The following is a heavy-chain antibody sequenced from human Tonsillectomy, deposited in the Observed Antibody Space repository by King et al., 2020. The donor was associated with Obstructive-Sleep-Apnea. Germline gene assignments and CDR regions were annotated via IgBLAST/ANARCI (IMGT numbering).Heavy chain of an antibody. J-gene: IGHJ5*02. Sequence: VQLVESGGGLVQPGGSLRLSCVVSGFTFSSYAMSWVRQAPGKGLEWVSGISGSDGSTYYADSVKGRFTIARDNSKNTLYLQMNSLRAEDTAVYYCAKDQYDYVWGSDRQGNWFDPWGQGTLVTVSS. V-gene: IGHV3-23*04. CDR1: GFTFSSYA. D-gene: IGHD3-16*02. CDR2: ISGSDGST. CDR3: AKDQYDYVWGSDRQGNWFDP.